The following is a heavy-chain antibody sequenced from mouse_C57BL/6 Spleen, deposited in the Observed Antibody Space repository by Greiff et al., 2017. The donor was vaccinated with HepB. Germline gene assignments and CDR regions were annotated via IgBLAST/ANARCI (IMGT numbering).Heavy chain of an antibody. J-gene: IGHJ2*01. CDR3: ARSGDLRPGDY. CDR1: GYTFTSYW. Sequence: VQLQQPGAELVKPGASVKLSCKASGYTFTSYWMHWVKQRPGRGLEWIGRIDPNSGGTKYNEKFKSKATLTVDKPSSTAYMQLSSLPSEDSAVYYCARSGDLRPGDYWGQGTTLTVSS. V-gene: IGHV1-72*01. CDR2: IDPNSGGT. D-gene: IGHD3-2*02.